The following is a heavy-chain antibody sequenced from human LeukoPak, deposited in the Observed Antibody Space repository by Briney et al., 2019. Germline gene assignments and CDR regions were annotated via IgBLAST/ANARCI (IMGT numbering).Heavy chain of an antibody. V-gene: IGHV3-30*01. D-gene: IGHD4-11*01. CDR1: GFTFSSYA. Sequence: PGRSLRLSCAASGFTFSSYAMHWVRQAPGKGLEWVAVISYDGSNKYYADSVKGRFTISRDNSKNTLYLQMNSLRAEDTAVYYCARAVTLYYFDYWGQGTLVTVSS. CDR2: ISYDGSNK. J-gene: IGHJ4*02. CDR3: ARAVTLYYFDY.